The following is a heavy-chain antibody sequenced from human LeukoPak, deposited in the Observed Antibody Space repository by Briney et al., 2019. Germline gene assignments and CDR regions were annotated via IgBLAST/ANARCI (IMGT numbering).Heavy chain of an antibody. CDR1: GFTFSSYA. Sequence: GGSLRLSCAASGFTFSSYAIHWVRQAPGKGPEWVAVISYDGSNKYYADSVKGRFTISRDNSRNTLYLQLNSLRADDTAVYYCAKLRVVGSSWFEFQHWGQGTLVTVSS. V-gene: IGHV3-30-3*02. CDR3: AKLRVVGSSWFEFQH. J-gene: IGHJ1*01. D-gene: IGHD6-13*01. CDR2: ISYDGSNK.